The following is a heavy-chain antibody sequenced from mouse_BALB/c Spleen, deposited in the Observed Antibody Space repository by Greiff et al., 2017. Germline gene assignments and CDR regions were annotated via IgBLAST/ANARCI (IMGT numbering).Heavy chain of an antibody. V-gene: IGHV7-3*02. CDR1: GFTFTDYY. J-gene: IGHJ3*01. D-gene: IGHD2-3*01. Sequence: EVQRVESGGGLVQPGGSLRLSCATSGFTFTDYYMSWVRQPPGKALEWLGFIRNKANGYTTEYSASVKGRFTISRDNSQSILYLQMNTLRAEDSATYYCAREGVYDGYYVFAYWGQGTLVTVSA. CDR2: IRNKANGYTT. CDR3: AREGVYDGYYVFAY.